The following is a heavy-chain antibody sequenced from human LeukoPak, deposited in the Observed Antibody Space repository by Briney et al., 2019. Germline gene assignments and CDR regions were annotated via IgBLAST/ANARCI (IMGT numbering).Heavy chain of an antibody. CDR2: IYTSGST. V-gene: IGHV4-4*07. Sequence: SETLSLTCTVSGGSITDYYWGWIRQPAGKGLEWIGRIYTSGSTNYNPSLKSRVTMSVDTSKNQFSLKLSSVTAADTAVYYCARATVTTNFDLWGRGTLVTVSS. J-gene: IGHJ2*01. D-gene: IGHD4-17*01. CDR1: GGSITDYY. CDR3: ARATVTTNFDL.